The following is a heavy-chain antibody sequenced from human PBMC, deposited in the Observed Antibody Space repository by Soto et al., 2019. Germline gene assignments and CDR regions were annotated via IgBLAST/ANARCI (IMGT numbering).Heavy chain of an antibody. J-gene: IGHJ6*02. CDR2: IIPIFGTA. Sequence: ASVKVSCKASGGTFSSYAISWVRQAPGQGLEWMGGIIPIFGTANYAQKFQGRVTITADESTSTAYMELSSLRSEDTAVYYCARGDIVVVVAAVGRNYYGMDVWGPGTTVTVSS. CDR3: ARGDIVVVVAAVGRNYYGMDV. CDR1: GGTFSSYA. D-gene: IGHD2-15*01. V-gene: IGHV1-69*13.